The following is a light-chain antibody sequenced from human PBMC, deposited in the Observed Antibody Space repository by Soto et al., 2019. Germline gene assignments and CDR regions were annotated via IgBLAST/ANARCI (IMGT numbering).Light chain of an antibody. V-gene: IGKV3-15*01. CDR1: QSVSSN. Sequence: EIVMTQSPATLSVSPGERATLSCRASQSVSSNLAWYQQKPGQAPRLLIYAASTRATGVPARFSGSGSGTEFTLTISSLQSEDFAVYYCQHCYGRPPWTFGQGTKVEFK. CDR3: QHCYGRPPWT. J-gene: IGKJ1*01. CDR2: AAS.